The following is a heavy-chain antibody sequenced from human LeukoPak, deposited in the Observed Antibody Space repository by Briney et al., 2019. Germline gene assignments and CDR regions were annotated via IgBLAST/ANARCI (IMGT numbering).Heavy chain of an antibody. CDR3: ARSTMVRGVIRAFDI. V-gene: IGHV4-59*01. CDR1: GGSISSYY. J-gene: IGHJ3*02. Sequence: SETLSLTCTVSGGSISSYYWSWIRQPPGKGLGWIGYIYYSGSTNYNPSLKSRVTISVDTSKNQFSLKLSSVTAADTAVYYCARSTMVRGVIRAFDIWGQGTMVTVSS. D-gene: IGHD3-10*01. CDR2: IYYSGST.